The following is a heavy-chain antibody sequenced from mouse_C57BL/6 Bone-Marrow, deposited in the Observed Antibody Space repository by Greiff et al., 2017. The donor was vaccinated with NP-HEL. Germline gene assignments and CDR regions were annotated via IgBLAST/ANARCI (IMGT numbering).Heavy chain of an antibody. D-gene: IGHD1-1*01. J-gene: IGHJ2*01. Sequence: VQLVESGGGLVQPKGSLKLSCAASGFSFNTYAMNWVRQAPGKGLEWVARIRSKSNNYATYYADSVKDRFTISRDDSESMLYLQMNNLKTEDTAMYYCVRNYYGSSYEGYFDYWGQGTTLTVSS. V-gene: IGHV10-1*01. CDR2: IRSKSNNYAT. CDR3: VRNYYGSSYEGYFDY. CDR1: GFSFNTYA.